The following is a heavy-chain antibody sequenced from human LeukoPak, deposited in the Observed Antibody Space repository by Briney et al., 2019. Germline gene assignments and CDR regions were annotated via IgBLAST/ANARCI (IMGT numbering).Heavy chain of an antibody. CDR3: STTPLVGATTDYYYMDV. CDR1: GLTFSNAW. V-gene: IGHV3-15*01. D-gene: IGHD1-26*01. CDR2: IKSKTDGGTT. J-gene: IGHJ6*03. Sequence: GGSLRLSCAASGLTFSNAWMSWVRQAPGKGLEWVGRIKSKTDGGTTDYAAPVKGRFTISRDDSKNTLYLQMNSLKTEDTAVYYCSTTPLVGATTDYYYMDVWGKGTTVTVSS.